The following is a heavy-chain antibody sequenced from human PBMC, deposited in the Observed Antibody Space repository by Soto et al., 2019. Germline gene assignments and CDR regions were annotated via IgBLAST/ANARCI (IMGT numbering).Heavy chain of an antibody. J-gene: IGHJ4*02. CDR3: AKDRQFRSYYESAGHYNN. CDR2: ISGSGAIT. Sequence: VQLLESGGGLVQPGGSLRLSCVASGFTFKNYDMRWVRQAPGKGLEWVSGISGSGAITYYADSVRGRFTISRDNSKNTLYLHLNSLRAEDTAIYYCAKDRQFRSYYESAGHYNNWGQGTLVTVSS. CDR1: GFTFKNYD. D-gene: IGHD3-10*01. V-gene: IGHV3-23*01.